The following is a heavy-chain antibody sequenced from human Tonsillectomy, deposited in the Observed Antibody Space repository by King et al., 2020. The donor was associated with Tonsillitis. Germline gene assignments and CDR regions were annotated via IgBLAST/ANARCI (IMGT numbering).Heavy chain of an antibody. V-gene: IGHV3-9*01. CDR2: ISWNSGSI. D-gene: IGHD3-16*01. Sequence: QLVQSGGGLVQPGRSLRLSCAASGFTFDDYAMHWVRQAPGKGLEWVSGISWNSGSIGYADSVKGRFTISRDNAKNSLYLQMNSLSAEDTALYYCAKDLLLGGGDYWGQGTLVTVSS. CDR1: GFTFDDYA. CDR3: AKDLLLGGGDY. J-gene: IGHJ4*02.